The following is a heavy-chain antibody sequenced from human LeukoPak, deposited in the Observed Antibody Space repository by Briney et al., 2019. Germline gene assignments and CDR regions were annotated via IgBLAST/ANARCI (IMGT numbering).Heavy chain of an antibody. J-gene: IGHJ1*01. CDR3: ARASRIAAAGGGGFEYFQH. V-gene: IGHV1-2*02. Sequence: ASVKVSCKASGYTFTGYYMHWVRQAPGQGLEWMGWINPNSGGTNYAQKFQGRVTMTRDTSISTAYTELSRLRSDDTAVYCCARASRIAAAGGGGFEYFQHWGQGTLVTVSS. CDR2: INPNSGGT. D-gene: IGHD6-13*01. CDR1: GYTFTGYY.